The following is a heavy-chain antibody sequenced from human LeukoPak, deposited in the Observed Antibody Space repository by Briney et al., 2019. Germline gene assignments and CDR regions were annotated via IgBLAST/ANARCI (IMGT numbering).Heavy chain of an antibody. V-gene: IGHV3-23*01. CDR1: GFTFSIYA. CDR3: TRVRYSDYYGSGSPSSFDY. CDR2: ISGSGGTA. Sequence: GGSLRLSCAASGFTFSIYAMSWVRQAPGKGLEWVSAISGSGGTAYYADSVNGRFTISRDNSKNSLYLQMNSLRAEDTAVYYCTRVRYSDYYGSGSPSSFDYWGQGTLVTVSS. J-gene: IGHJ4*02. D-gene: IGHD3-10*01.